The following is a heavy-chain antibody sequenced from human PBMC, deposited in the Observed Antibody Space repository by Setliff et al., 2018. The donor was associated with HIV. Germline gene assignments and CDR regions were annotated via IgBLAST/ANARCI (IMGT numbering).Heavy chain of an antibody. CDR2: FDPEDGET. J-gene: IGHJ3*02. CDR1: GHTLSELS. V-gene: IGHV1-24*01. CDR3: ATLEGPYAFDI. Sequence: ASVKVSCKVSGHTLSELSMHWVRQAPGEGLEWMGGFDPEDGETIYAEKFQGRVTMTEDTATETAYMELSSLRSEDTAVYYCATLEGPYAFDIWGQGTMVTVSS.